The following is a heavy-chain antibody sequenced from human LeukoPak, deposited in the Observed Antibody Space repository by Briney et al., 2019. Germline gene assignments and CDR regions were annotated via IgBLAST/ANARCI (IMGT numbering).Heavy chain of an antibody. V-gene: IGHV1-69*05. J-gene: IGHJ3*02. CDR2: IIPIFGTA. D-gene: IGHD2-21*02. CDR3: AREVTPFDAFDI. CDR1: GGTFSSYA. Sequence: SVKVSCKASGGTFSSYAISWVRQAPGQGLEWMGRIIPIFGTANYARKFQGRVTITTDESTSTAYMELSSLRSEDTAVYYCAREVTPFDAFDIWGQGTMVTVSS.